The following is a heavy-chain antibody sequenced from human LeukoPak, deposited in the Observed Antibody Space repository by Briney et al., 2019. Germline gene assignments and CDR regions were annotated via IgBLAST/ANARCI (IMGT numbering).Heavy chain of an antibody. V-gene: IGHV1-69*05. CDR2: IIPIFGTA. J-gene: IGHJ4*02. CDR3: ARDRYYYDSSGSYYFDF. CDR1: GYTFTSYD. Sequence: SVKVSCKASGYTFTSYDINWVRQATGQGLEWMGGIIPIFGTAIYAQRFQGRVTITTDESTSTAYMELSSLRSEDTAVYYCARDRYYYDSSGSYYFDFWGQGTLVTVSS. D-gene: IGHD3-22*01.